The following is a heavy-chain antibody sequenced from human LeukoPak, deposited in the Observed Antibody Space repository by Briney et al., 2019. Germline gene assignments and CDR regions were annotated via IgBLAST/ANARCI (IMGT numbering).Heavy chain of an antibody. CDR1: GGTFSSYA. J-gene: IGHJ4*02. D-gene: IGHD2-15*01. V-gene: IGHV3-53*01. CDR2: IYSGGST. CDR3: ARDIDCSGGSCYDY. Sequence: PCKASGGTFSSYAISWVRQAPGKGLEWVSVIYSGGSTYYADSVKGRFTISRDNSKNTLYLQMNSLRAEDTAVYYCARDIDCSGGSCYDYWGQGTLVTVSS.